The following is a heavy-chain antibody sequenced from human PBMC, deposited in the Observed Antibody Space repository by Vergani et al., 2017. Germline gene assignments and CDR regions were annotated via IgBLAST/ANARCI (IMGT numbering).Heavy chain of an antibody. CDR3: AKGQQLVFFSVDV. Sequence: EVQMVESGGGLVKPGGSLRLSCVASGFTFSHYSMNWVRQAPGKGLEWVSSISGNNDDVYYADSVKGRFTISRDNAKNSLYLQMDSLRPEDTAHYYCAKGQQLVFFSVDVWGIGTSVTVTA. V-gene: IGHV3-21*04. CDR1: GFTFSHYS. D-gene: IGHD6-13*01. J-gene: IGHJ6*04. CDR2: ISGNNDDV.